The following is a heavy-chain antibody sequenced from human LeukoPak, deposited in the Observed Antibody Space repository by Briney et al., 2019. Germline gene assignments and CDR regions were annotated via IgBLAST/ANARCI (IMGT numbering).Heavy chain of an antibody. J-gene: IGHJ4*02. CDR1: VDTFSSYT. V-gene: IGHV1-69*04. D-gene: IGHD6-19*01. Sequence: SVKVSCKASVDTFSSYTISWVRQAPGQGLEWMGRIIPILDITNYAQKLQGRVTINGDKSTSTVYIAVSRLRSEDTAVCYCARDLTDSSGSGWGQGTLVTVSS. CDR2: IIPILDIT. CDR3: ARDLTDSSGSG.